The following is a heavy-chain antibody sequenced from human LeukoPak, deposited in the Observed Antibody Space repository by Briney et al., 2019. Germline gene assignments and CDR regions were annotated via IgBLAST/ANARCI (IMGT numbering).Heavy chain of an antibody. V-gene: IGHV3-7*01. CDR2: INQDGSEK. J-gene: IGHJ4*02. CDR3: ARDRRTIAAAGIDY. D-gene: IGHD6-13*01. Sequence: GGSLRLSCVASGFTFSSYWMSWVRQAPGKGLEWVANINQDGSEKYYVDSVKGRFTISRDNAKNSLYLQMNSLRAEDTAVYYCARDRRTIAAAGIDYWGQGTLVTVSS. CDR1: GFTFSSYW.